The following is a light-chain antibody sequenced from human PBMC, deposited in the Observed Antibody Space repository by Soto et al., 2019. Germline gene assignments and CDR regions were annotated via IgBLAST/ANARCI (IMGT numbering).Light chain of an antibody. CDR3: QTWGTGIQV. V-gene: IGLV4-69*01. CDR1: SEHNTYA. Sequence: QSVLTQSPSASASLGASVKLTCTLSSEHNTYAIAWHQQRPEKGPRYLMKLNSDGSHSKGDGIPDRFSGSSSGAERYLTISRLQSEDEADYYCQTWGTGIQVFGGGTKVTVL. CDR2: LNSDGSH. J-gene: IGLJ3*02.